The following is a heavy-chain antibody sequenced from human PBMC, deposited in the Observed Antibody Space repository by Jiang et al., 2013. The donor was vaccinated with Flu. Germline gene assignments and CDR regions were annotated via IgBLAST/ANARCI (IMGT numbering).Heavy chain of an antibody. J-gene: IGHJ6*02. CDR3: ARVTPPQYCSSTSCRTYGMDV. CDR2: IYYSGST. D-gene: IGHD2-2*01. CDR1: GGSISSSSYY. V-gene: IGHV4-39*07. Sequence: GSGLVKPSETLSLTCTVSGGSISSSSYYWGWIRQPPGKGLEWIGSIYYSGSTYYNPSLKSRVTISVDTSKNQFSLKLSSVTAADTAVYYCARVTPPQYCSSTSCRTYGMDVWGQGTTVTVSS.